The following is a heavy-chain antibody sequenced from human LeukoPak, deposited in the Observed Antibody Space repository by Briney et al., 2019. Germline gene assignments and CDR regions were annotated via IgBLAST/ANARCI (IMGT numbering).Heavy chain of an antibody. Sequence: SETLSLTCTVSGGSISSSSYYWGWIRQPPGKGLEWIGSIYYSGSTYYNPSLKSRVTISVDTSKNQYSLKLSSVTAADTAVYYCARHTVGVIGHDAFDTWGQGTMVTVSS. D-gene: IGHD3-16*02. J-gene: IGHJ3*02. CDR1: GGSISSSSYY. CDR2: IYYSGST. V-gene: IGHV4-39*01. CDR3: ARHTVGVIGHDAFDT.